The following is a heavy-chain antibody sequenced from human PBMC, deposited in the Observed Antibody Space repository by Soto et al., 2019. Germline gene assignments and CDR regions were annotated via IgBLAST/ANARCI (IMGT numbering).Heavy chain of an antibody. V-gene: IGHV1-69*13. CDR3: AVDTAMVSDVGMDV. CDR2: IIPIFGTA. D-gene: IGHD5-18*01. J-gene: IGHJ6*02. Sequence: SVKVCCKASGGTFSSYAISWVRQAPGQGLEWMGGIIPIFGTANYAQKFQGRVTITADESTSTAYMELSSLRSEDTAVYYCAVDTAMVSDVGMDVWGPGTTVTVSS. CDR1: GGTFSSYA.